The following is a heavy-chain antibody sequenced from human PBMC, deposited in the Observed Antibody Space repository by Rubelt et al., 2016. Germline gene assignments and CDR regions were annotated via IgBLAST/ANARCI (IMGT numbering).Heavy chain of an antibody. CDR1: GYTLTELS. D-gene: IGHD6-19*01. CDR2: FDPEDGET. Sequence: QVQLVQSGAEVKKPGASVKVSCKVSGYTLTELSMHWVRQAPGKGLEWMGGFDPEDGETIYAQKFQGRGTMTEETSTATAYMELSSLRSEDTAVDYCATDISSGWYYFDYWGQGTLVTVSS. J-gene: IGHJ4*02. V-gene: IGHV1-24*01. CDR3: ATDISSGWYYFDY.